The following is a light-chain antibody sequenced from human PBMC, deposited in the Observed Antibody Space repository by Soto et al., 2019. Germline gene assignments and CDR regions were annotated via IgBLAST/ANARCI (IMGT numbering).Light chain of an antibody. CDR1: QSVNSW. CDR3: QQYSSDST. J-gene: IGKJ1*01. CDR2: RAS. Sequence: DIQMTQSPSTLSASVGDRVTITCRASQSVNSWLAWYQQKPGKAPKLLIYRASSLENGGPSRFGGRGSGTEFSFTISSLQPDDSATYYCQQYSSDSTFGQGTKVYIK. V-gene: IGKV1-5*03.